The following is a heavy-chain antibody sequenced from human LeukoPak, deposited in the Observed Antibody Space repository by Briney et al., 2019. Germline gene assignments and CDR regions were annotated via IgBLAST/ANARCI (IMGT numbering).Heavy chain of an antibody. CDR2: ISSSSSYI. CDR1: RFTFRSCE. D-gene: IGHD1-26*01. Sequence: TTGGSLRLSCAASRFTFRSCELRWVRQAPGKGLEWVSSISSSSSYIYYADSVKGRFTSSRYNAKNSLDLQMNILRDEDLAVCYCARDQKAIVAATAPHYWGQGPLVTVSS. CDR3: ARDQKAIVAATAPHY. V-gene: IGHV3-21*01. J-gene: IGHJ4*02.